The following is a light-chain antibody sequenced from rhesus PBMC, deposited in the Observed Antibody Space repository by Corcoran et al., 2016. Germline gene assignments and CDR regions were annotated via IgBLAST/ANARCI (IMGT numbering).Light chain of an antibody. CDR3: QHGYGPPYN. J-gene: IGKJ2*01. Sequence: DIQMTQSPSSLSASVGDRVTITCRASENVNNYLNWYQQKPGKAPKLLIYKASTLQSGVPSGFRGSGSGTDYTFTISSLQPEDVATYYCQHGYGPPYNFGQGTKVEIK. CDR2: KAS. V-gene: IGKV1-74*01. CDR1: ENVNNY.